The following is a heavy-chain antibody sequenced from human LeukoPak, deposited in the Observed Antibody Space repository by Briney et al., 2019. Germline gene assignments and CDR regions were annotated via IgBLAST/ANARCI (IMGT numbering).Heavy chain of an antibody. CDR3: VRVMITFGGVIEYYFDY. CDR2: ISAYNGNT. V-gene: IGHV1-18*01. Sequence: GASVKVSCKASGYTFTSYGISWVRQAPGQGLEWMGWISAYNGNTNYAQKLQGRVTMTTDTSTSTAYMELRSLRSDDTAVYYCVRVMITFGGVIEYYFDYWGQGTLVTVSS. CDR1: GYTFTSYG. D-gene: IGHD3-16*02. J-gene: IGHJ4*02.